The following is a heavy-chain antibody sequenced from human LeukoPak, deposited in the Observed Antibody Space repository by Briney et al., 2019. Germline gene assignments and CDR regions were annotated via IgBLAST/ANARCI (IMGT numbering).Heavy chain of an antibody. Sequence: GGSLRLSCAASGFTFSSYAMSWVRQAPGKGLEWVSAISGSGGSTYYADSVKGRFTISRDNSKNTLYLRMNSLRAEDTAVYYCAIYYYDSSGYPYFDYWGQGTLVTVSS. CDR1: GFTFSSYA. D-gene: IGHD3-22*01. CDR3: AIYYYDSSGYPYFDY. V-gene: IGHV3-23*01. J-gene: IGHJ4*02. CDR2: ISGSGGST.